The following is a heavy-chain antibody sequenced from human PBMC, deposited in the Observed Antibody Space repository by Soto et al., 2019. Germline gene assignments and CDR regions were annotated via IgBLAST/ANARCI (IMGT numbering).Heavy chain of an antibody. D-gene: IGHD3-3*01. J-gene: IGHJ6*02. CDR2: IYPGDSDT. Sequence: GESLKISCKGSGYSFTSYWIGWVRQMPGKGLEWMGIIYPGDSDTRYSPSFQGQVTISADKSISTAYLQWSSLKASDTAMYYCVRHSPYYDFWSGYYKDYYYYYGMDVWGQGTTVTVSS. CDR1: GYSFTSYW. CDR3: VRHSPYYDFWSGYYKDYYYYYGMDV. V-gene: IGHV5-51*01.